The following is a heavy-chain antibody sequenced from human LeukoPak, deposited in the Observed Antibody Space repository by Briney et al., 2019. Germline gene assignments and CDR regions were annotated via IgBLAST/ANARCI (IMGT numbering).Heavy chain of an antibody. J-gene: IGHJ5*02. V-gene: IGHV4-30-4*07. CDR3: ARDFAPFWFDP. CDR2: IYYSGST. Sequence: SETLSLTCAVSGGSISSGGYSWSWIRQPPGKGLEWIGYIYYSGSTYYNPSLKSRVTISVDTSKNQFSLKLSSVTAADTAVYYCARDFAPFWFDPWGQGTLVTVSS. CDR1: GGSISSGGYS.